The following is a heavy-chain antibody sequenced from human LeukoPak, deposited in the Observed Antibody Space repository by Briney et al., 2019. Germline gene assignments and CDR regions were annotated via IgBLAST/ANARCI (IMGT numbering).Heavy chain of an antibody. D-gene: IGHD4/OR15-4a*01. CDR2: IHSDGGTT. CDR1: GFTFSSYW. J-gene: IGHJ6*02. Sequence: RGSLRLSCAASGFTFSSYWMHWVRQPPGKGLVWVSRIHSDGGTTSYADSVKGRFTISRDNAKNTLYLQMNSLRAEDTAVYYCARGGLLGMDVWGQGTTVTVSS. V-gene: IGHV3-74*01. CDR3: ARGGLLGMDV.